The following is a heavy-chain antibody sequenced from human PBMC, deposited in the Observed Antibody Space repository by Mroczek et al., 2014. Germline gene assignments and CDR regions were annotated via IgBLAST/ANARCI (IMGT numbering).Heavy chain of an antibody. V-gene: IGHV4-59*01. CDR3: ATTSPQYCSSTSCSFRYYYYYMDV. D-gene: IGHD2-2*01. CDR2: IYYSGST. J-gene: IGHJ6*03. Sequence: QVQLQESGPGLVKPSETLSLTCTVSGGSISSYYWSWIRQPPGKGLEWIGYIYYSGSTNYNPSLKSRVTISVDTSKNQFSLKLSSVTAADTAVYYCATTSPQYCSSTSCSFRYYYYYMDVWGKGTTVTVSS. CDR1: GGSISSYY.